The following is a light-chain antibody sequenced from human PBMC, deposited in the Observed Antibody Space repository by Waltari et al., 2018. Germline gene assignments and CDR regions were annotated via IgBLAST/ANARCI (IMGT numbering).Light chain of an antibody. Sequence: SSELTQDPAVSVALRQTVRNTCTGDRPGPYYVRWIQQKPGQAPALVIYGKNNRPSGIPDRFSASTSGSTSSLTIIGAQAEDEADYYCHSRDSSGDVVIGGGTKLTVV. CDR3: HSRDSSGDVV. CDR1: RPGPYY. V-gene: IGLV3-19*01. CDR2: GKN. J-gene: IGLJ2*01.